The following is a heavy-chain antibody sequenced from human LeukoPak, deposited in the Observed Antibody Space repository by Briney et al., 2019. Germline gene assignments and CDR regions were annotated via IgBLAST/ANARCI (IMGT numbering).Heavy chain of an antibody. CDR2: INHSGST. Sequence: SETLSLTCAVYGGSFSGYYWSWIRQPPGKGLEWIGEINHSGSTNYNPSLKSRVTISVDTSKNQYSLKLTSVTAADTAVYYCATRGYWGQGTLVAVSS. D-gene: IGHD3-10*01. J-gene: IGHJ4*02. CDR1: GGSFSGYY. V-gene: IGHV4-34*01. CDR3: ATRGY.